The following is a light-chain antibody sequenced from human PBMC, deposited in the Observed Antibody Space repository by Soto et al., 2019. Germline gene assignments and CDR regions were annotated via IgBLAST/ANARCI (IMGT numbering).Light chain of an antibody. J-gene: IGLJ1*01. CDR1: SSNIGGNS. V-gene: IGLV1-51*01. CDR3: GSWDSSLSAYV. CDR2: DDN. Sequence: PGQKVTISCSGSSSNIGGNSVSWYQQLPGTAPKLLIYDDNKRPSGIPDRFSGSKSGTSATLGITGFQTGDEADYYCGSWDSSLSAYVFGTGTKVTAL.